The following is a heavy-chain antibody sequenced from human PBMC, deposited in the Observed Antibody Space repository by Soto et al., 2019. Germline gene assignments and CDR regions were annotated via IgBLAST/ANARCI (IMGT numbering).Heavy chain of an antibody. CDR3: VKEGSSSGWHGLGWLDP. Sequence: SETLSLTCTVSGSSIRAYYWTWVRQPPGKGLEWIGYVSDSGTTNYSPSLKSRLIISVDTSKNQFSLYLQMNSLRPEDTAFYYCVKEGSSSGWHGLGWLDPWGQGTLVTVSS. V-gene: IGHV4-59*01. J-gene: IGHJ5*02. CDR1: GSSIRAYY. D-gene: IGHD6-19*01. CDR2: VSDSGTT.